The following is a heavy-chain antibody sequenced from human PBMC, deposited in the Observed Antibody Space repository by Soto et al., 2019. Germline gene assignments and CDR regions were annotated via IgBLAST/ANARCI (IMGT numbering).Heavy chain of an antibody. CDR2: ISYDGTNK. J-gene: IGHJ4*02. D-gene: IGHD6-13*01. CDR3: ATSTDSSSWDETDY. V-gene: IGHV3-30-3*01. Sequence: QVQLVESGGGVVQPGRSLRLSCEASGFTFSSSAVHWVRQDPGKGLEWVAVISYDGTNKYYADSVKGRFNISRDNSKNTLYLQMNSLRVEDTAVYYCATSTDSSSWDETDYWGQGTLVTVSS. CDR1: GFTFSSSA.